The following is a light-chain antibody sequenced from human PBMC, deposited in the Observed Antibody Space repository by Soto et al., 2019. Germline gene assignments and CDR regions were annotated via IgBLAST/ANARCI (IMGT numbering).Light chain of an antibody. CDR2: EGS. V-gene: IGLV2-23*01. CDR3: CSYAGSSTYVV. Sequence: QAVVTQPASVSGSPGQSISISCTGTSSDVGSYNPVSWYQQHPGKAPKLMIYEGSKRPSGVSNRFSGSKSGNTASLTISGLQAKDEADYYCCSYAGSSTYVVFGGGTKLTVL. J-gene: IGLJ2*01. CDR1: SSDVGSYNP.